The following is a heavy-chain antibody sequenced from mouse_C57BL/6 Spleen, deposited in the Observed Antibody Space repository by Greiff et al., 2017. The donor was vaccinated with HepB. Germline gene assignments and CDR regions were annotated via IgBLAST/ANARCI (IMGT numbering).Heavy chain of an antibody. CDR2: IYPGDGDT. CDR1: GYAFSSSW. Sequence: QVQLQQSGPELVKPGASVKISCKASGYAFSSSWMNWVKQRPGKGLEWIGRIYPGDGDTNYNGKFKGKATLTAVKSSSTAYMQLSSLTSEDSAVYLCYYYYGSSYPYDMDYWGQGTSVTVSS. J-gene: IGHJ4*01. CDR3: YYYYGSSYPYDMDY. D-gene: IGHD1-1*01. V-gene: IGHV1-82*01.